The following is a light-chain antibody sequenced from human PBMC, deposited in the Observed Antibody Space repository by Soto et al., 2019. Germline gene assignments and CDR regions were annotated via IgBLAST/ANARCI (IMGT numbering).Light chain of an antibody. CDR1: SSNIGSNT. V-gene: IGLV1-44*01. J-gene: IGLJ1*01. Sequence: QSVLTQPPSASGTPGQRVTISCSGSSSNIGSNTVNWYQQLPGTAPKLLIYNNDQRPSGFPDRFSGSKSGTSASLAISGLQSEDEADYYCAAWDDSLNGRYVFGTGTKLTVL. CDR3: AAWDDSLNGRYV. CDR2: NND.